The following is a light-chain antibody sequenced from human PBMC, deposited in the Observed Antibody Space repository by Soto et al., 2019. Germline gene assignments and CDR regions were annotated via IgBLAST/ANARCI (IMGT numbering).Light chain of an antibody. Sequence: QSVLTQPPSASGTPGQRVTISCSGGTSNIGGNTENWCQQHPGTAPKLLIISDNNRPSGVPDRFSAAKSGTSASLAISGLQSEDEADYYCAAWDDSLSGVVFGGGTKLTVL. CDR3: AAWDDSLSGVV. CDR2: SDN. CDR1: TSNIGGNT. J-gene: IGLJ2*01. V-gene: IGLV1-44*01.